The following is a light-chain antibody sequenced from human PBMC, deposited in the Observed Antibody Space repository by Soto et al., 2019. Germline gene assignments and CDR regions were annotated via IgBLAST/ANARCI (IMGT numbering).Light chain of an antibody. CDR1: SSDVGGYNY. Sequence: QSALTQPASVSGSLGQSITISCTGTSSDVGGYNYVSWYQQRPGKAPKTLIYEVNNRPSGVSNRFSGSKSGDTASLAISGLQAEDEADYYCSSYTTSSTLVFGGGTQLTVL. V-gene: IGLV2-14*01. CDR2: EVN. J-gene: IGLJ2*01. CDR3: SSYTTSSTLV.